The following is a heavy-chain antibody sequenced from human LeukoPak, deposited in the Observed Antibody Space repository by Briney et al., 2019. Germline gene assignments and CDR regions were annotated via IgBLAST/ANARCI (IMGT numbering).Heavy chain of an antibody. CDR1: GGSISSGGYY. CDR3: ARGPRGEFMDY. CDR2: IYYSGST. J-gene: IGHJ4*02. V-gene: IGHV4-31*03. D-gene: IGHD3-16*01. Sequence: SQTLSLTCTVSGGSISSGGYYWSWIRQHPGKGLEWIGYIYYSGSTYYNPSLKSRVTISVDKSKNQFSLKLSSVTAADTAVYYCARGPRGEFMDYWGQGTLVTVSS.